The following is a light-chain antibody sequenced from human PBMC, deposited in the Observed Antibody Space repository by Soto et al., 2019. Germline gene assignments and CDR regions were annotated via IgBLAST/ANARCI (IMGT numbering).Light chain of an antibody. CDR1: SSNIGSNT. J-gene: IGLJ1*01. CDR2: SNN. Sequence: SVLTQPPSASGTPGQRVTISCSRSSSNIGSNTVNWYQQLPGTAPKLLIYSNNQRPSGVPDRFSGSKSGTSASLAISGLQSEDEADYYCAAWDDSLNGHYVFGTGTKVTVL. V-gene: IGLV1-44*01. CDR3: AAWDDSLNGHYV.